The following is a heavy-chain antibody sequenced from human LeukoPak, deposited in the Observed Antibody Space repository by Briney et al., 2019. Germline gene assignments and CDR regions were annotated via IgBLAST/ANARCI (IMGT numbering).Heavy chain of an antibody. CDR2: IRYDGSNK. J-gene: IGHJ4*02. V-gene: IGHV3-30*02. CDR3: AKEVERAPRLITSGGVIGQIFDY. D-gene: IGHD3-16*02. CDR1: GFTFSSYG. Sequence: QPGGSLRLSCAASGFTFSSYGMHWVRQAPGKGLEWVAFIRYDGSNKYYADSVKGRFTISRGNSKNTLYLQMNGLRGEDTAVYYCAKEVERAPRLITSGGVIGQIFDYWGQGTLVTVSS.